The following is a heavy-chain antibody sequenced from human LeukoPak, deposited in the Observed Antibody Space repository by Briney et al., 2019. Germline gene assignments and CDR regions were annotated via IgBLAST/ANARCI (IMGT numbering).Heavy chain of an antibody. J-gene: IGHJ5*02. D-gene: IGHD3-10*01. V-gene: IGHV4-59*12. Sequence: SETLSLTCTVSGGSISSYFWSWIRQPPGKGLEWIGYIYYSGRTNNNPSLKSRVTISVDTSKNQFSLKLSSVTAADTAVYYCARDSGTTGEVKFDPWGQGTLVTVSS. CDR2: IYYSGRT. CDR1: GGSISSYF. CDR3: ARDSGTTGEVKFDP.